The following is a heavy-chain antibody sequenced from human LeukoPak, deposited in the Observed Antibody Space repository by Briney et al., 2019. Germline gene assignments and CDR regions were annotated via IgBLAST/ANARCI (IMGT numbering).Heavy chain of an antibody. D-gene: IGHD3-16*01. CDR1: GYTLNEVS. Sequence: ASVKVSCKVAGYTLNEVSMHWVRQAPGKGLEWMGGFDPEDGERIYAQKFQGRVTVTEDTSTDTAYMELSSLTSEDTAMYYCATENFGLGSPFDPWGQGTPVTVSS. V-gene: IGHV1-24*01. CDR3: ATENFGLGSPFDP. CDR2: FDPEDGER. J-gene: IGHJ5*02.